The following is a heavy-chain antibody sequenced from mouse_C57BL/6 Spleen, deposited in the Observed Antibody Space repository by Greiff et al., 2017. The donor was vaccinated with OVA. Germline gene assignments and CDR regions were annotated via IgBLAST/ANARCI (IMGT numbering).Heavy chain of an antibody. V-gene: IGHV1-76*01. J-gene: IGHJ2*01. D-gene: IGHD2-10*01. CDR1: GYTFTDYY. CDR2: IYTGSGNT. CDR3: ARAYYCLFDY. Sequence: VQLQQSGAELVRPGASVKLSCKASGYTFTDYYINWVKQRPGQGLEWIARIYTGSGNTYYNEKVKGKAKLTAEKSSSTAYMQLSSLTSDDSAVYFCARAYYCLFDYWGQGTTLTVSS.